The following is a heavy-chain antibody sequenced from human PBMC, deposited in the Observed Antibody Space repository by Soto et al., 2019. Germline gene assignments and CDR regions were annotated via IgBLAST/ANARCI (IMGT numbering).Heavy chain of an antibody. J-gene: IGHJ4*02. CDR2: IYYSGST. V-gene: IGHV4-39*01. CDR1: GGSISSSSYY. Sequence: SETLSLTCPVSGGSISSSSYYWGWIRQPPGKGLEWIGSIYYSGSTYYNPSLKSRVTISVDTSKNQFSLKLSSVTAADTAVYYCASTFWSGYDQTPFDYWGQGTLVTVSS. CDR3: ASTFWSGYDQTPFDY. D-gene: IGHD3-3*01.